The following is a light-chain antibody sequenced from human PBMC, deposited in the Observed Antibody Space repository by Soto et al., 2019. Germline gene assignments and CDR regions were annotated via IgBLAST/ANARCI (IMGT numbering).Light chain of an antibody. V-gene: IGLV2-14*01. CDR3: SSYTPNSVTLYV. CDR1: SSDVGGYNY. CDR2: EVS. Sequence: QSVLTQPASVSGSPGQSITISCTGTSSDVGGYNYVSWYQQHPGKAPKLMIYEVSNRPSGVSNRFSGSKSGYTASLTISGLQAEDEADYYCSSYTPNSVTLYVFGTGTEVTVL. J-gene: IGLJ1*01.